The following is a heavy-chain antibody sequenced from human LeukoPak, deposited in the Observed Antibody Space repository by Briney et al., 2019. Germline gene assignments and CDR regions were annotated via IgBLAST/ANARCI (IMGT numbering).Heavy chain of an antibody. CDR3: ARGASTYSDY. J-gene: IGHJ4*02. CDR1: GFTFRDYW. Sequence: PGGPLSLSCAASGFTFRDYWMHWVGLDPGTGMEWVSRLTSDGRSTSYADSVKGRFTMSRDNAKNTLFLQMNSLRDEDTAVYYCARGASTYSDYWGQGTPVTVSS. V-gene: IGHV3-74*01. CDR2: LTSDGRST.